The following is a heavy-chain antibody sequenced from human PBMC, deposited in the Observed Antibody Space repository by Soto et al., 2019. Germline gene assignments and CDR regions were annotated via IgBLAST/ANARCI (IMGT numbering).Heavy chain of an antibody. J-gene: IGHJ3*02. CDR1: GFTFSSYG. CDR3: ARDGQIVYGSGPDAFDI. Sequence: QVQLVESGGGVVQPGRSLRLSCAASGFTFSSYGMHWVRQAPGKGLEWVAVIWYDGSNKYYADSVKGRFTISRDNSKNTLYLQMNSLRAEDTAVYYCARDGQIVYGSGPDAFDIWGQGTMVTVSS. V-gene: IGHV3-33*01. CDR2: IWYDGSNK. D-gene: IGHD3-10*01.